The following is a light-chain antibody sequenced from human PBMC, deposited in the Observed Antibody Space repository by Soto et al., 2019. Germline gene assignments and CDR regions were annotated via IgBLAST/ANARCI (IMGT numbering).Light chain of an antibody. CDR1: QSISTR. J-gene: IGKJ1*01. V-gene: IGKV1-5*03. Sequence: DIQVTQSPSTLSASIGDRVTITCRASQSISTRLAWFQQKPGRAPKLLIYQASSLESGVPSRFSGSGSGTQFTLTISSLQPEDVATYYCKQYNRYWTFGQGTKVEIK. CDR3: KQYNRYWT. CDR2: QAS.